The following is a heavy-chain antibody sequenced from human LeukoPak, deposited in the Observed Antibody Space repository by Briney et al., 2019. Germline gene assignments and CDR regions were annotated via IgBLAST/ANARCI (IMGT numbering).Heavy chain of an antibody. J-gene: IGHJ1*01. V-gene: IGHV4-34*01. Sequence: SETLSLTCAVYGGSFSGYYWSWIRQPPGKGLEWIGEINHSGSTNYNPSLKRRVTISVDTSKNQFSLKLSSVTAADTAVYYCARGRKYYDSSGYYLEYFQHWGQGTLVTVSS. CDR1: GGSFSGYY. CDR3: ARGRKYYDSSGYYLEYFQH. CDR2: INHSGST. D-gene: IGHD3-22*01.